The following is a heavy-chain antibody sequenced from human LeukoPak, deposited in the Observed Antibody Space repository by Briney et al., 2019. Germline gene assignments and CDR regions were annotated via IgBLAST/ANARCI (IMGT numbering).Heavy chain of an antibody. V-gene: IGHV6-1*01. CDR3: ARVPLGYCSGGSCYYYYYGMDV. Sequence: SQTLSLTCAISGDSVSSNSAAWHWIRQSPSRGLEWQGRTYYRPKWYNDCAGSVKSRITINADTSKKQFSLQLNSVTPEDTAVYYCARVPLGYCSGGSCYYYYYGMDVWGQGTTVTVSS. CDR2: TYYRPKWYN. CDR1: GDSVSSNSAA. D-gene: IGHD2-15*01. J-gene: IGHJ6*02.